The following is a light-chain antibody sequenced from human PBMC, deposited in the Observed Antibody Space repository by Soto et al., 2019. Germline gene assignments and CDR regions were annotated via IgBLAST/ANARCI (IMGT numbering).Light chain of an antibody. Sequence: DIVMTQSPATLSVSPGERATLSCRASQSVSSNLAWYQQKPGQAPRLLIYRASTRATGIPARFSGSGSGTEFTLTLSSLQSEDFAVYYCQQYNNWPRTFGQGTKVEIK. CDR3: QQYNNWPRT. CDR2: RAS. V-gene: IGKV3-15*01. J-gene: IGKJ1*01. CDR1: QSVSSN.